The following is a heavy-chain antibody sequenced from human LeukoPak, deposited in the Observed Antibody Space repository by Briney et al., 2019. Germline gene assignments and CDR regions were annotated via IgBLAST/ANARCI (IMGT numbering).Heavy chain of an antibody. CDR3: ARVLTYYDILTGYFRPWYFDL. J-gene: IGHJ2*01. V-gene: IGHV4-61*02. Sequence: SETLSLTCTVSGGSISSGSYYWSWIRQPAGKGLEWIGRIYTSGSTNYNPSLKSRVTISVDTSKNQFSLKLSSVTAADTAVYYCARVLTYYDILTGYFRPWYFDLWGRGTLVTVSS. CDR1: GGSISSGSYY. D-gene: IGHD3-9*01. CDR2: IYTSGST.